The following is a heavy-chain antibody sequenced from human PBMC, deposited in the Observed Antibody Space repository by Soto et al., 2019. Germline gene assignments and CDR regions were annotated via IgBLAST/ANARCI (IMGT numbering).Heavy chain of an antibody. Sequence: QITLNESGPTQVKPRQTLTLTCTLSGFSLTTSGVGVGWSRQSPGKAPEWLALIYWDDDKRYSPSLKSRLTITKDTAKNQVVLTMADLDPADTATYYCAHRVLRTVFGLVTTTAIYFDFWGQGTPVAVSS. CDR1: GFSLTTSGVG. V-gene: IGHV2-5*02. CDR3: AHRVLRTVFGLVTTTAIYFDF. D-gene: IGHD3-3*01. J-gene: IGHJ4*02. CDR2: IYWDDDK.